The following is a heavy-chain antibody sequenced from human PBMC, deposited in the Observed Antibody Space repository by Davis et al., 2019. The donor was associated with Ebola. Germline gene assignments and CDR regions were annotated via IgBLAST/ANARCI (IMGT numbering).Heavy chain of an antibody. CDR1: RGSITTSNW. CDR2: IYHGGKA. Sequence: MPSETLSLTCTISRGSITTSNWWSWVRQTPDKGLEWIGEIYHGGKANYNPSLQGRVTMSVDGSKSQFSLEMTSLTAADTAVYYCAGDLVDVTQLYYWGLGTLVTVSS. CDR3: AGDLVDVTQLYY. J-gene: IGHJ4*02. D-gene: IGHD2-8*02. V-gene: IGHV4-4*02.